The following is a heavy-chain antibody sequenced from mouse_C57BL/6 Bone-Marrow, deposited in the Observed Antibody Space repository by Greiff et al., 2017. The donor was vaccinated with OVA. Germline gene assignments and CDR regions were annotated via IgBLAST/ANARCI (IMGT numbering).Heavy chain of an antibody. CDR3: ARVGIDYDDEGFAY. V-gene: IGHV1-26*01. D-gene: IGHD2-4*01. CDR1: GYTFTDYY. CDR2: INPNNGGT. J-gene: IGHJ3*01. Sequence: EVQLQQSGPELVKPGASVKISCKASGYTFTDYYMNWVKQSHGKSLEWIGDINPNNGGTSYNQKFKGKATLTVDKSSSTAYMELSSLTSEASAVYYCARVGIDYDDEGFAYWGQGTMVTLAA.